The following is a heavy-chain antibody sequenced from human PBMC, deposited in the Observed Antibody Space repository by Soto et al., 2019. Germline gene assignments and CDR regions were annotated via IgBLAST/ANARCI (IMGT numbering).Heavy chain of an antibody. J-gene: IGHJ4*02. D-gene: IGHD6-19*01. V-gene: IGHV3-72*01. CDR1: GFTFSDHF. CDR3: ARAQRSGSDWYYY. CDR2: ARHKTGHYMT. Sequence: EVQLVESGGGLVQPGGSLRLSCAASGFTFSDHFMEWVRQAPGKGLVWVCRARHKTGHYMTEYAASVQGRFTISRAESKNVLFLRMSGLPTEDTAVYNCARAQRSGSDWYYYWGQGTLVPVSS.